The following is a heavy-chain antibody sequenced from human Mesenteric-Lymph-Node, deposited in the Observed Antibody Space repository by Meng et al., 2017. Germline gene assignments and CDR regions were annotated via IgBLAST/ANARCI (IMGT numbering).Heavy chain of an antibody. V-gene: IGHV3-23*01. CDR3: ARENYHDSSGLYGGAADY. J-gene: IGHJ4*02. CDR1: GFTFSSYE. Sequence: GGSLRLSCAASGFTFSSYEMNWVRQAPGKGLEWVSAISGSGGSTYYADSVKGRFTISRDNSKNTLYLQMNSLRAEDTAVYYCARENYHDSSGLYGGAADYWGQGTLVTVSS. CDR2: ISGSGGST. D-gene: IGHD3-22*01.